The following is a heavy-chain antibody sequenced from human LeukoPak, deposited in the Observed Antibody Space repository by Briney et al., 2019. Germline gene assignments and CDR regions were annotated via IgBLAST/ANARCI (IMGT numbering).Heavy chain of an antibody. V-gene: IGHV1-46*01. J-gene: IGHJ4*02. Sequence: GASVKVSCKASGYTFTSYYMHWVRQAPGQGLEWMGIINPSGGSTSYAQKFQGRVTMTRDMSTSTVYMELSSLRSEDTAVYYCAGDKRRFGGENDFDYWGQGTLVTVSS. CDR3: AGDKRRFGGENDFDY. CDR2: INPSGGST. CDR1: GYTFTSYY. D-gene: IGHD3-3*01.